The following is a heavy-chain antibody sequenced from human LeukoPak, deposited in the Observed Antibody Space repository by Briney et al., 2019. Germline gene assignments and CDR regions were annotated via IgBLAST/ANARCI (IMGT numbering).Heavy chain of an antibody. CDR3: ARSVEGYCSGGSCYSYYYYMDV. J-gene: IGHJ6*03. CDR1: GASFSGYY. D-gene: IGHD2-15*01. V-gene: IGHV4-59*01. Sequence: SETLPLTCAVYGASFSGYYWSWIRQPPGKGLEWIGYIYYSGSTNYNPSLKSRVTISVDTSKHQFSLKLSSVTAADTAVYYCARSVEGYCSGGSCYSYYYYMDVWGKGTTVTVSS. CDR2: IYYSGST.